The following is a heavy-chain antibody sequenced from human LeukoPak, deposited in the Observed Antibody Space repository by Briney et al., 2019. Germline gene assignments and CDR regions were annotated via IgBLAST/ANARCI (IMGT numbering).Heavy chain of an antibody. Sequence: GGSLRLSCAASGFTFSTYEMNWVRQAPGKGLEWVSYITSSGGTIYHADSVKGRFTVSRDNATKSLYLQMNGLRAEDSAVYHCARGPSRDGYPGWLDYWGQGTLVTVSS. V-gene: IGHV3-48*03. CDR2: ITSSGGTI. D-gene: IGHD5-24*01. CDR1: GFTFSTYE. J-gene: IGHJ4*02. CDR3: ARGPSRDGYPGWLDY.